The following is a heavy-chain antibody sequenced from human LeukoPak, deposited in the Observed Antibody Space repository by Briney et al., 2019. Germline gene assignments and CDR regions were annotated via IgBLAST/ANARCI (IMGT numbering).Heavy chain of an antibody. D-gene: IGHD2-15*01. V-gene: IGHV3-7*01. CDR3: ARGTREFDP. J-gene: IGHJ5*02. CDR1: GFTFSSYA. Sequence: GGSLRLSCAASGFTFSSYAMHWVRQAPGKGLEWVANINQDGSEKYHVDSVKGRFTISRDNARNSLYLQMNSLRVEDTAVYYCARGTREFDPWGQGTLVTVSS. CDR2: INQDGSEK.